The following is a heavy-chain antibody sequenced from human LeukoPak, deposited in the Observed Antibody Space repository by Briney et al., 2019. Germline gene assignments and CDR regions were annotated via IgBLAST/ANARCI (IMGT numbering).Heavy chain of an antibody. Sequence: GGSLRLSCAASGFTFSSYWMHWVRQTPGKGLVWVSRINSDGSTTSYADSVKGGFTISRDNAKNTLYLQMSSLRAEDTAVYYWARARDYGDYVNWFDPWGQGTLVTVSS. D-gene: IGHD4-17*01. CDR1: GFTFSSYW. CDR2: INSDGSTT. J-gene: IGHJ5*02. V-gene: IGHV3-74*01. CDR3: ARARDYGDYVNWFDP.